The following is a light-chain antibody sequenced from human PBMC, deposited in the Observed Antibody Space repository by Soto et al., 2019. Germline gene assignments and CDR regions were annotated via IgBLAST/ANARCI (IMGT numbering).Light chain of an antibody. CDR2: GAS. Sequence: VMTQSPGSLSVSPGERATLSCRAGQGVTTNFAWYQQKPGQAPRLLIYGASSRATGIPDRFSGSGSGTDFTLTISRLEPEDFAVYYCQQYGSSPPVTFGGGTKVDIK. J-gene: IGKJ4*01. CDR3: QQYGSSPPVT. V-gene: IGKV3-20*01. CDR1: QGVTTN.